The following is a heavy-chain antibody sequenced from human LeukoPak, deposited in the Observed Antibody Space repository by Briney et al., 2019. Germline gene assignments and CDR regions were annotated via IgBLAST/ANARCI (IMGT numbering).Heavy chain of an antibody. J-gene: IGHJ4*02. CDR3: AKSSSGWYGGFDY. V-gene: IGHV3-30*18. D-gene: IGHD6-19*01. CDR1: GFTFSTYG. Sequence: PGRSLRLSCAASGFTFSTYGMHWVRQAPGKGLEWVAVSSYDGSEKYYADSVKGRCTISRDNSKNTLYLQMNSLRAEDTAVYYCAKSSSGWYGGFDYWGQGTLVTVSS. CDR2: SSYDGSEK.